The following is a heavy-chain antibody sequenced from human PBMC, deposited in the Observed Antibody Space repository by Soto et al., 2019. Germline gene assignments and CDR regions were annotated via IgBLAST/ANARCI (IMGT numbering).Heavy chain of an antibody. CDR2: IYWDDDK. V-gene: IGHV2-5*02. D-gene: IGHD6-13*01. CDR1: GVSLSTRGGG. J-gene: IGHJ3*02. CDR3: AHRPSRSWSAVGAFDI. Sequence: QITLKESGPTLVKPTQTLTLTCTFSGVSLSTRGGGVGWIRQPPGKALAWLALIYWDDDKPYSPSLKSRLTITKDTPKNQVVLTITNMDPVDTATYYRAHRPSRSWSAVGAFDIWCQGTMVPVSS.